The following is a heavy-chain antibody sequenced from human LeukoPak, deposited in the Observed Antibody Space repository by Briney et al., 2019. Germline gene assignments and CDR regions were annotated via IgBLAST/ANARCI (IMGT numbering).Heavy chain of an antibody. CDR1: GFTFSSCG. V-gene: IGHV3-33*01. CDR2: IWYDGSNK. Sequence: PGGSLRLSCAASGFTFSSCGMHWVRQAPGKGLEWVAVIWYDGSNKYYADSVKGRFTISRDNPKNTLYLQMNSLRAEDTAVYHCARDRGAAGTWFLDYWGQGTLVTVSS. D-gene: IGHD6-13*01. CDR3: ARDRGAAGTWFLDY. J-gene: IGHJ4*02.